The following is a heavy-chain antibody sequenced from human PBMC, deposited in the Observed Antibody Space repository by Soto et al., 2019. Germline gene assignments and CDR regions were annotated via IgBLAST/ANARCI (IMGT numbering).Heavy chain of an antibody. CDR3: ARGGSGWYPVY. D-gene: IGHD6-19*01. CDR1: CGSVSSGSYY. CDR2: IYYSGST. Sequence: SETLSLTCTVSCGSVSSGSYYWSWIRQPPGKGLEWIGYIYYSGSTNYNPSLKSRVTISVDTSKNQFSLKLSSVTAADTAVYYCARGGSGWYPVYWGQGTLVTVSS. V-gene: IGHV4-61*01. J-gene: IGHJ4*02.